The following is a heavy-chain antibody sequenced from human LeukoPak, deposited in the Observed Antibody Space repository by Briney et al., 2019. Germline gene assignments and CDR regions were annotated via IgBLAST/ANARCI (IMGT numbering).Heavy chain of an antibody. CDR3: AKDTLADDFLIGYGFDY. CDR2: ISGIGGIGGTT. CDR1: GYTFSSYG. Sequence: GGSLRLFCAASGYTFSSYGMSWVRQAPGKGLEWVSSISGIGGIGGTTYYADSVKGRFTISRDNSKNTLYLQMTSLRADDTAVYYCAKDTLADDFLIGYGFDYWGQGTLVTVSS. D-gene: IGHD3-3*01. V-gene: IGHV3-23*01. J-gene: IGHJ4*02.